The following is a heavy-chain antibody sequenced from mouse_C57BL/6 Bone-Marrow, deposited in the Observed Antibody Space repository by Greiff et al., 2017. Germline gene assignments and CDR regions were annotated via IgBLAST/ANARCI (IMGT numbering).Heavy chain of an antibody. D-gene: IGHD2-2*01. V-gene: IGHV1-69*01. Sequence: QVQLQQPGAELVMPGASVKLSCKASGYTFTSYWMHWVKQRPGQGLEWIGEIDPSDSYTNYNQKFKGKSTLTVYKSSSTAYMQLSSLTSEDSAVYYCARWLGYFDYWGQGTTLTVAS. CDR2: IDPSDSYT. J-gene: IGHJ2*01. CDR1: GYTFTSYW. CDR3: ARWLGYFDY.